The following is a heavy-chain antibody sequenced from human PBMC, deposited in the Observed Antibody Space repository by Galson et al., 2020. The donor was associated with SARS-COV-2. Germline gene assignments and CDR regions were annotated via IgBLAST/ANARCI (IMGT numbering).Heavy chain of an antibody. J-gene: IGHJ3*02. CDR3: ARITMVRGVLGPIDAFDI. Sequence: SGPTLVKPTQTLTLTCTFSGFSLSTSGMCVSWIRQPPGTALEWLALIDWDDDKYHITSLKTRPTISKDTSKNQVVLTMTNMDPVDTATYYCARITMVRGVLGPIDAFDIWGQGTMVTVSS. CDR2: IDWDDDK. V-gene: IGHV2-70*01. CDR1: GFSLSTSGMC. D-gene: IGHD3-10*01.